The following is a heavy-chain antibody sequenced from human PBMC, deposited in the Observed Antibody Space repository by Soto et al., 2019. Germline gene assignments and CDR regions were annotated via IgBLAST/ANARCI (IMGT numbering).Heavy chain of an antibody. J-gene: IGHJ5*02. CDR3: AREVVEGRSVWLDP. D-gene: IGHD2-15*01. CDR2: MNTNLNAT. CDR1: GFSFTRND. V-gene: IGHV1-8*01. Sequence: QVLLVQSGTEVKKPGASVTVSCKASGFSFTRNDIHWVRQAPGHGLQWLGWMNTNLNATDSPNAFRGIVFMTWNTSISTADLEVRELKYDDTAIYYCAREVVEGRSVWLDPWGQGTLVSVSS.